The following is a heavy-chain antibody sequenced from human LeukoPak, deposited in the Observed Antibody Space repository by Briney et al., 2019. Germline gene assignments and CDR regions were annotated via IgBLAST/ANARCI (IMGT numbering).Heavy chain of an antibody. D-gene: IGHD3-10*01. V-gene: IGHV3-48*03. CDR1: GFTLRSYE. CDR3: ARAYRSRSYYGY. J-gene: IGHJ4*02. CDR2: ISSSDNDI. Sequence: QTGGSLRLSCAASGFTLRSYEMNWVRQAPGKGLEWVSYISSSDNDIYYAESVKGRFTISRDNGENSLYLYMSSLRVADTAVYYCARAYRSRSYYGYWGQGTLVIVSS.